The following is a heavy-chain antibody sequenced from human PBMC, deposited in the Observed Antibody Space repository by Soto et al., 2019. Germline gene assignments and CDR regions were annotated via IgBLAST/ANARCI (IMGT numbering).Heavy chain of an antibody. CDR2: INHSGST. J-gene: IGHJ4*02. V-gene: IGHV4-34*01. D-gene: IGHD3-16*02. Sequence: PSETLSLTCAVYGGSFSGYYWSWIRQPPGKGLEWIGEINHSGSTNYNPSLKSRVTVSVDTSQNQFSLRLTSVTAAHTSVYFCARLPAVIVREIDLDYWGQGTLVTVSS. CDR3: ARLPAVIVREIDLDY. CDR1: GGSFSGYY.